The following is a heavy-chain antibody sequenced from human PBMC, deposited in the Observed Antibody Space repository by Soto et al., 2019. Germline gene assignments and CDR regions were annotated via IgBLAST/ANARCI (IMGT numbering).Heavy chain of an antibody. CDR3: SRPPGAAAGTG. CDR1: GGTFSSYA. V-gene: IGHV1-69*12. J-gene: IGHJ4*02. CDR2: IIPIFGTA. D-gene: IGHD6-13*01. Sequence: QVQLVQSGAEVKKPGSAVKVSCKASGGTFSSYAISWVRQAPGQGLEWMGGIIPIFGTANYAQKCQGRVTIPADESTSTAHREINSLRSEDTAVSYCSRPPGAAAGTGWGQGTLVTVSS.